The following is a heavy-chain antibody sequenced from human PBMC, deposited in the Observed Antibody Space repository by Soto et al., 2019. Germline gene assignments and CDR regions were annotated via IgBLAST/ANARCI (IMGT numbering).Heavy chain of an antibody. CDR2: ISYDGSNK. CDR3: AKDKASSWAPGVDY. V-gene: IGHV3-30*18. Sequence: QVQLVESGGGVVQPGRSLRLSCAASGFTFSSYGMHWVPQAPGKGLGWVAVISYDGSNKYYADSVKGRFTISRDNSKNTLYLQMNSLRAEDTAVYYCAKDKASSWAPGVDYWGQGTLVTVSS. CDR1: GFTFSSYG. J-gene: IGHJ4*02. D-gene: IGHD6-13*01.